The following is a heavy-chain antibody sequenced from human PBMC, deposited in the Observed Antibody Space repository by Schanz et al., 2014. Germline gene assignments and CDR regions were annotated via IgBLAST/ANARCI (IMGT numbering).Heavy chain of an antibody. J-gene: IGHJ3*02. CDR1: GGTFSTYT. V-gene: IGHV1-69*02. D-gene: IGHD2-2*01. CDR2: ISAYNGNT. Sequence: VQLEQSGAEVKKPGSSVKVSCKASGGTFSTYTISWVRQAPGQGLEWMGWISAYNGNTNYAQKLQGRVTFTADKSTSTAYMELSSLRYEDTALYYCARGTMPGTFDIWGQGTMVTVSS. CDR3: ARGTMPGTFDI.